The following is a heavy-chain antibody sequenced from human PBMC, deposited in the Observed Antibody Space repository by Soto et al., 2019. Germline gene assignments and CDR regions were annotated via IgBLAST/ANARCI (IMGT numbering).Heavy chain of an antibody. J-gene: IGHJ6*02. CDR1: GYSFTNYW. Sequence: GESLKISCKGSGYSFTNYWISWVRQMPGKGLEWMGRIDPIDSHTTYSPSFQGHVTISTDKSINTAYLQWSSLKASDTAMYYCARRYCSSATCPRNYYGMDVWGQGTTVTVPS. CDR3: ARRYCSSATCPRNYYGMDV. V-gene: IGHV5-10-1*01. D-gene: IGHD2-2*01. CDR2: IDPIDSHT.